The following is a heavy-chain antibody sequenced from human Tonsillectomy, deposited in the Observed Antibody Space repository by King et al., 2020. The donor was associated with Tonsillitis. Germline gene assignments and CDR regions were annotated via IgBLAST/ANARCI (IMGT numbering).Heavy chain of an antibody. V-gene: IGHV3-48*01. CDR1: GFTFSSYS. CDR3: ARDFAWAFDY. J-gene: IGHJ4*02. CDR2: IGPSGENI. Sequence: VQLVESGGGLVQPGGSLRLSCGASGFTFSSYSMNWVRQAPGKGLEWVSYIGPSGENIHYADSVKGRFTISIDNAKESPYVQMHSLRVEDTAVYFCARDFAWAFDYWGQGTLVTVSS. D-gene: IGHD3-9*01.